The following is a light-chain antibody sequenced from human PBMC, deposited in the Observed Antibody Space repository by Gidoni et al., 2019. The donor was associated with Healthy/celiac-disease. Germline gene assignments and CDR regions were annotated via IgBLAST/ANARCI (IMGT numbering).Light chain of an antibody. V-gene: IGKV1-33*01. J-gene: IGKJ4*01. CDR2: DAS. CDR1: QDISNY. CDR3: QQYDNLPRT. Sequence: DLQLPQSPFSLSASVGDRVTITCQASQDISNYLNWYQQKPGKAPKLLIYDASNMETGVPARFSGSGSGTDFTFTISSLQPEDIATYYCQQYDNLPRTFGGGTKVEIK.